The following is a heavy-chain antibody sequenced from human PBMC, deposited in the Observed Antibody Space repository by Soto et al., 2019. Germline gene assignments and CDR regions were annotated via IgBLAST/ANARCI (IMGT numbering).Heavy chain of an antibody. CDR3: ERDIVVPGYYYGMDV. CDR1: GGSFSGYY. Sequence: SETLSLTCAVYGGSFSGYYWSWIRQPPGKGLEWIGEINHSGSTNYNPSLKSRVTISVDTSKNQFSLKLSSVTAADTAVYYCERDIVVPGYYYGMDVWGQGTTVTVSS. J-gene: IGHJ6*02. D-gene: IGHD2-2*01. V-gene: IGHV4-34*01. CDR2: INHSGST.